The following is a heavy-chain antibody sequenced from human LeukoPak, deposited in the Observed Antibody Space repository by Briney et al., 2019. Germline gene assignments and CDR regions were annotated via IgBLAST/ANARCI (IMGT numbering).Heavy chain of an antibody. CDR2: INHSGST. J-gene: IGHJ4*02. CDR3: ARVGGYCSGGSCYVSDY. V-gene: IGHV4-34*01. Sequence: SETLSLTCAVYGGSFSGYYWSWIRQPPGKGLEWIGEINHSGSTNYNPSLKSRVTISVDTSTNQFSLKLSSVTAAATAVYYCARVGGYCSGGSCYVSDYWGQGTLVTVSS. D-gene: IGHD2-15*01. CDR1: GGSFSGYY.